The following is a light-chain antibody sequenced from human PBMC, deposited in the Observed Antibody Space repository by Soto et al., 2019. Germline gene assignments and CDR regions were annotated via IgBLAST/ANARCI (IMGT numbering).Light chain of an antibody. J-gene: IGKJ1*01. V-gene: IGKV1-5*01. CDR2: GAS. CDR1: QNISPW. Sequence: DIQMTQSPSTLSASVGDRVTIACRASQNISPWLAWYQQKPGKAPKLLIYGASSLEGGVPSRFSGSGSGTDFTLTISSLQPDDFATYYCQQYETFSGTFGPGTKVDIK. CDR3: QQYETFSGT.